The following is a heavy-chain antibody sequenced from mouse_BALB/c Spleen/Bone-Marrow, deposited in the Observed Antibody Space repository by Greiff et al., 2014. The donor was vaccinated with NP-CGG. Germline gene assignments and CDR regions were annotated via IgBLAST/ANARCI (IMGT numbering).Heavy chain of an antibody. J-gene: IGHJ3*01. D-gene: IGHD1-1*01. V-gene: IGHV14-3*02. CDR2: IDPANGNT. CDR3: ATYYYGSSWGFAY. CDR1: GFNIKDTY. Sequence: VQLKESGAELVKPGASVKLSCTASGFNIKDTYMHWVKQRPEQGLEWIGRIDPANGNTKYDPMFQGKATITADTSSNTAYLQLSSLTSEDTAVYYCATYYYGSSWGFAYWGQGTLVTVSA.